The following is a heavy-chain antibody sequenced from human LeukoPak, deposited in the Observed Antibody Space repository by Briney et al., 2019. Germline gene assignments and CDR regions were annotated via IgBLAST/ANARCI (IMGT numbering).Heavy chain of an antibody. Sequence: ASVKVSCKASGYTFTGCYMHWVRQAPGQGLEWMGRINPNSGGTNYAQKFQGRVTMTRDTSISTAYMELSRLRPDDTAVYYCARDRGSRGYFDYWGQGTLVTVSS. CDR3: ARDRGSRGYFDY. D-gene: IGHD5-24*01. CDR1: GYTFTGCY. J-gene: IGHJ4*02. CDR2: INPNSGGT. V-gene: IGHV1-2*06.